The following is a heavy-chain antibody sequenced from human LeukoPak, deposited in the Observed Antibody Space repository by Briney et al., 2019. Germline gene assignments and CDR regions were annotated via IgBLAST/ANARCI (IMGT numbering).Heavy chain of an antibody. CDR2: FYHSGST. D-gene: IGHD4-17*01. CDR1: RYSISSAYY. J-gene: IGHJ4*02. CDR3: ARDTTGLGNYFAS. Sequence: SETLSLTCTVSRYSISSAYYWGWIRQPPGKGLEWIGSFYHSGSTYYTPSLKSRVTISVDKSKNKFSLKLGSVTAADTAVYYCARDTTGLGNYFASWGQGTLVTVSS. V-gene: IGHV4-38-2*02.